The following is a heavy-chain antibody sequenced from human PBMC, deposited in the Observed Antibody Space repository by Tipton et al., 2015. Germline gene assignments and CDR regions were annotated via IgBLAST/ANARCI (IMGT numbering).Heavy chain of an antibody. CDR1: GASVNSDPYF. CDR2: VFSTGST. Sequence: TLSLTCNVSGASVNSDPYFWTWVRQPPGKGLEWIGYVFSTGSTNYNPSLKSRVTISLDASKNHFSLRLTSVTAADTAVYYWARDPGVGSGWSQQGDFWGQGTLITVSS. CDR3: ARDPGVGSGWSQQGDF. V-gene: IGHV4-61*01. D-gene: IGHD6-19*01. J-gene: IGHJ4*02.